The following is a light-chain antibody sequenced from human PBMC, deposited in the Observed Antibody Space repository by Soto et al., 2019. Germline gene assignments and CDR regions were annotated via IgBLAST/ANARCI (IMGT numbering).Light chain of an antibody. CDR1: RSISTY. CDR3: QQRNNWPLT. V-gene: IGKV3-11*01. J-gene: IGKJ4*02. CDR2: EAL. Sequence: IRLTQSPGTLSLSPGETATLPCRASRSISTYLAWYQQKPGQAPRILIYEALNRATGIPARFSGSGAGTDFTLTIGSLEPEDFAVYYCQQRNNWPLTFGGGTKVEI.